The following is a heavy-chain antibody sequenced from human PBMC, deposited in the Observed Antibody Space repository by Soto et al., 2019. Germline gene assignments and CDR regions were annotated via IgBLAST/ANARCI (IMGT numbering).Heavy chain of an antibody. Sequence: PGGSLRLSCAASGFTFSSYAMHWVRQAPGKGLEWVAVISYDRSNKNYPDSVKGRLTISRDNSKNTLYLQMNSLRAEDTAVYYCARGLESGGTYFGHWGQGTLVTVSS. D-gene: IGHD2-15*01. J-gene: IGHJ1*01. CDR1: GFTFSSYA. CDR3: ARGLESGGTYFGH. CDR2: ISYDRSNK. V-gene: IGHV3-30-3*01.